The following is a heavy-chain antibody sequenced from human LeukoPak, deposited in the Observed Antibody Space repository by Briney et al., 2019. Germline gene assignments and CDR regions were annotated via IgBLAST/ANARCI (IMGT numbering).Heavy chain of an antibody. CDR2: IYHSGST. CDR3: ARDGYSGSDAL. V-gene: IGHV4-59*01. Sequence: AETLSLTCTVSGGSIRTYYWTWIRQPPGKGLEGIGYIYHSGSTNYNPSLKSRVTISVDTAQNQFSLKLSSVTAADTAVYYCARDGYSGSDALWGQGTLVTVSS. CDR1: GGSIRTYY. D-gene: IGHD5-12*01. J-gene: IGHJ4*02.